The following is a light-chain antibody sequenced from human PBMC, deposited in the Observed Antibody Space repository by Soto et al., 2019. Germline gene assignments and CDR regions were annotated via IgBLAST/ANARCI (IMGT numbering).Light chain of an antibody. V-gene: IGKV1-5*03. Sequence: DIQMTQSPSTLSASVGDRVTITCRASQSISNWLAWYQQKPGKAPTLLIYRGTNLEVGVPSRFSGSGSGTEFTLTISSLQPDDFATYYCQQYDSYSREFGQGTKVEIK. CDR3: QQYDSYSRE. CDR1: QSISNW. J-gene: IGKJ1*01. CDR2: RGT.